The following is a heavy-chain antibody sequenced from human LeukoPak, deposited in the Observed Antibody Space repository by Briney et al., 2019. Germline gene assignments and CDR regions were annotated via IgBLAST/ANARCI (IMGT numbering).Heavy chain of an antibody. CDR1: GYTLTELS. D-gene: IGHD3-3*01. J-gene: IGHJ4*02. CDR3: ATHYDFWSGYSFDY. V-gene: IGHV1-24*01. Sequence: GASVNVSCKVSGYTLTELSMHWVRQAPGKGHEWMGGFDPEDGETIYAQKFQGRVTMTEDTSTDTAYMELSSLRSEDTAVYYCATHYDFWSGYSFDYWGQGTLVTVSS. CDR2: FDPEDGET.